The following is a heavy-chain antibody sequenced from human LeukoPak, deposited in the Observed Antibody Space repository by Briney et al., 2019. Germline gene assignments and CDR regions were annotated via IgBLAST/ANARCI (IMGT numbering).Heavy chain of an antibody. D-gene: IGHD3-22*01. Sequence: GGSLRLSCAASGFTFSSDGMHWVRQAPGKGLEWVAVISYDGSNKYYADSVKGRFTISRDNSKNTLYLQMNSLRAEDTAVYYCAKNYDSSGYYSYFDYWGQGTLVTVSS. V-gene: IGHV3-30*18. CDR1: GFTFSSDG. J-gene: IGHJ4*02. CDR2: ISYDGSNK. CDR3: AKNYDSSGYYSYFDY.